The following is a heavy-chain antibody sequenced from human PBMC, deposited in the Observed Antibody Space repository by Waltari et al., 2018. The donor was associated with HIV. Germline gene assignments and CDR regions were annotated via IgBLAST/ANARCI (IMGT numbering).Heavy chain of an antibody. V-gene: IGHV4-34*01. CDR1: GGSFRGYY. CDR2: INHSGST. CDR3: ARGGATVTHFDY. Sequence: QVQLQQWGAGLLKPSETLSLTCAVYGGSFRGYYWSWIRQPPGKGLEWIGEINHSGSTNYNPSLKSRVTISVDTSKNQFSLKLSSVTAADMAVYYCARGGATVTHFDYWGQGTLVTVSS. J-gene: IGHJ4*02. D-gene: IGHD4-17*01.